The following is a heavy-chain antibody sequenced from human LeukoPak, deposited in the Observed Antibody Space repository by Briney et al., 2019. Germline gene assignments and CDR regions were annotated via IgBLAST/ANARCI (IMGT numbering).Heavy chain of an antibody. CDR1: GFTFSSYS. V-gene: IGHV3-21*01. CDR2: ISSSSSYI. J-gene: IGHJ4*02. CDR3: AKDKYSGSSAGDY. Sequence: GGSLRLSCAASGFTFSSYSMNWVRQAPGKGLEWVSSISSSSSYIYYADSVKGRFTISRDTSKNTLYLQMNSLRAEDTAVYYCAKDKYSGSSAGDYWGQGTLVTVSS. D-gene: IGHD1-26*01.